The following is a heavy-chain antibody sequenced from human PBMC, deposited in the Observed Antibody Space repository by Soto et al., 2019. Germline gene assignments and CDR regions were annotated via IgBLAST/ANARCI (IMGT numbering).Heavy chain of an antibody. CDR2: IIPIFGTA. J-gene: IGHJ4*02. Sequence: QVQLVQSGAEVKKPGSSVKVSCKASGGTFSSYVISWVRQAPGQGLEWMGGIIPIFGTANYGQKFQGRVTITADEYTSTAYMELSSRRSEDTAVYYCVVTFGGVNAPFDYWGQGTLVTVSS. CDR3: VVTFGGVNAPFDY. D-gene: IGHD3-16*01. CDR1: GGTFSSYV. V-gene: IGHV1-69*01.